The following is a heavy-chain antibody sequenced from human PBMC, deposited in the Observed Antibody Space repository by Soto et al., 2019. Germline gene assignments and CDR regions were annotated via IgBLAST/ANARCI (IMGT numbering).Heavy chain of an antibody. D-gene: IGHD6-6*01. J-gene: IGHJ4*02. CDR2: INHSGST. Sequence: QVQLQQWGAGLLKPSETLSLTCAVYGGSFSGYYWSWIRQPPGKGLEWIGEINHSGSTNYNPSLKSRVTISVDTSKNQFSLKLSSVTAADTAVYYCARFSRYSSSYQGFYFDYWGQGTLVTVSS. CDR3: ARFSRYSSSYQGFYFDY. CDR1: GGSFSGYY. V-gene: IGHV4-34*01.